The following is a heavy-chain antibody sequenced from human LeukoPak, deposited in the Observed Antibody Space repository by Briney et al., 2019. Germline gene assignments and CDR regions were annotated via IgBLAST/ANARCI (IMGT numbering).Heavy chain of an antibody. CDR1: GFIVSTNY. V-gene: IGHV3-66*01. CDR3: ARETAVGTSDAIDI. D-gene: IGHD2-21*02. Sequence: GGSLRLSCAASGFIVSTNYMNWVRQAPGKGLEWVSVIYSGGSTSYADSVKGRFTISRDNSKNTLYLQMNSLRAENTALYYCARETAVGTSDAIDIGGQGTMVTVSS. CDR2: IYSGGST. J-gene: IGHJ3*02.